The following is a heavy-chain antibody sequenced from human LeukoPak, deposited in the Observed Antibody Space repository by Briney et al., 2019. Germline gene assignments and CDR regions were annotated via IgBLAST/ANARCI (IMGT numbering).Heavy chain of an antibody. CDR3: AKDRASHGNDYFDY. J-gene: IGHJ4*02. Sequence: GGSLRLSCTGSGFTFSSYAMSWVRQAPGKGLEWVSAISGSGGSTYYADSVKGRFTISRDNSKNTLYLQMNSLRAEDTAVYYCAKDRASHGNDYFDYWGQGTLVTVSS. CDR2: ISGSGGST. V-gene: IGHV3-23*01. CDR1: GFTFSSYA. D-gene: IGHD4-23*01.